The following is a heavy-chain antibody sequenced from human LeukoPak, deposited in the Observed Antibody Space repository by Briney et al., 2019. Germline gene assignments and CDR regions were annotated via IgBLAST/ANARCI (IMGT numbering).Heavy chain of an antibody. CDR2: INPNGGST. Sequence: APVKVSCKASGGTFSRYAMSWVRQAPGQGLEWMGIINPNGGSTTYAQKLRGRVTMTRDMSTTTIYMELSSLRSEDTAVYYCARGSESYSMGDYWGQGTLVTVST. CDR1: GGTFSRYA. CDR3: ARGSESYSMGDY. V-gene: IGHV1-46*04. D-gene: IGHD2-15*01. J-gene: IGHJ4*02.